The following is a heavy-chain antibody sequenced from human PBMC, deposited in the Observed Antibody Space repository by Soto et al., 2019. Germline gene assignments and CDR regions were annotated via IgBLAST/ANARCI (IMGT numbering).Heavy chain of an antibody. CDR2: ISAYNGNT. CDR1: GYTFTSYG. V-gene: IGHV1-18*01. J-gene: IGHJ6*04. CDR3: ARDTNSGFDLRPHCSYSMDF. D-gene: IGHD3-22*01. Sequence: ASVKVSCKASGYTFTSYGISWVRQAPGQGLEWMRWISAYNGNTNYAQKLQGRVTMTTDTSTSTAYMELRSLRSDDTAVYYCARDTNSGFDLRPHCSYSMDFWGTGIMVTLSS.